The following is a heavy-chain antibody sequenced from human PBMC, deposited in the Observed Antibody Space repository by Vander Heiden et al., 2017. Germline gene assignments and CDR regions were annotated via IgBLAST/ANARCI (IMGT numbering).Heavy chain of an antibody. CDR1: GFTFSSYS. D-gene: IGHD3-10*01. V-gene: IGHV3-21*01. CDR3: ARDQGSDVTMVRGATPF. CDR2: ISSSSSYI. J-gene: IGHJ4*02. Sequence: EVQLLQSGGGLVKPGGSLRLSCAASGFTFSSYSMNWVRQAPGKGLEWVSSISSSSSYIYYADSVKGRFTISRDNAKNSLYLQMNSLRAEDTAVYYCARDQGSDVTMVRGATPFWGQGTLVTVSS.